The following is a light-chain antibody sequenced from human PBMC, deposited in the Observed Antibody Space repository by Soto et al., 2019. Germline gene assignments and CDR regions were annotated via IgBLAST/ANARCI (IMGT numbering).Light chain of an antibody. V-gene: IGLV1-44*01. CDR3: AAWDDSLNASYV. J-gene: IGLJ1*01. Sequence: QSVVTQPSSASLSPRQRVTISCSGSSSNIGSNTVNWYQQLPGTAPKLLIYCNNQRPSGVPDRFSGSKSGTSASLAISGLQSEDEADYYCAAWDDSLNASYVFGTGTKVTVL. CDR2: CNN. CDR1: SSNIGSNT.